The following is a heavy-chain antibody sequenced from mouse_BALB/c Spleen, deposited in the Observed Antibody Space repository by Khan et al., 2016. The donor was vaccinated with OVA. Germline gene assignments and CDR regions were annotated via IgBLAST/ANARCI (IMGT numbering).Heavy chain of an antibody. J-gene: IGHJ2*01. D-gene: IGHD1-1*01. CDR2: INPHIGET. CDR3: ARKIGSDFDY. Sequence: VQLQQSGPELVKPGASVKISCKASGYSFTGYFMNWVMQSHGKSLEWIGRINPHIGETFYNQKFKGKAILTVDESSSTVHMKLRSLASEDSAVYYWARKIGSDFDYWGQGTTLTVSS. V-gene: IGHV1-20*02. CDR1: GYSFTGYF.